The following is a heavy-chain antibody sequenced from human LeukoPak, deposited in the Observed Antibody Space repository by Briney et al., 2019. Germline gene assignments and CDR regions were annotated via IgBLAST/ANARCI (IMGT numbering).Heavy chain of an antibody. J-gene: IGHJ4*02. D-gene: IGHD3-9*01. V-gene: IGHV4-38-2*02. CDR2: IYHSGST. CDR1: GYSISSGYY. Sequence: SETLSLTCTVSGYSISSGYYWGWIRQPPGQGLEWIGSIYHSGSTYYNPSLKSRVTISVDTSKNHFSLKLSSVTAADTAVYYCARSYYDILTGSVIDYWGQGTLVTVSS. CDR3: ARSYYDILTGSVIDY.